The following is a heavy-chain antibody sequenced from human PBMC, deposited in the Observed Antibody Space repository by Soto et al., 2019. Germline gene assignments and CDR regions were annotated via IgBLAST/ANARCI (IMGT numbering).Heavy chain of an antibody. CDR1: GYTFTGYY. CDR2: INPNSGGT. V-gene: IGHV1-2*04. Sequence: ASVKVSCKASGYTFTGYYMHWVRQAPGQGLEWMGWINPNSGGTNYAQKFQGWVTMTRDTSISTAYMELSRLRSDDTAVYYCARGMDYDILTCYYPYYYYYGMDVWGQGSTVTVSS. J-gene: IGHJ6*02. D-gene: IGHD3-9*01. CDR3: ARGMDYDILTCYYPYYYYYGMDV.